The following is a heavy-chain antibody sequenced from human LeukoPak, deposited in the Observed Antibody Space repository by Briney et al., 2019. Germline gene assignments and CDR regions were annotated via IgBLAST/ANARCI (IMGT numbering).Heavy chain of an antibody. CDR1: GYTFTGYY. CDR2: INPNSGGT. V-gene: IGHV1-2*02. CDR3: ARECPTYDILTGYYRNNWFDP. D-gene: IGHD3-9*01. Sequence: GASVKVSCKASGYTFTGYYMHWVRQAPGQGLEWMGWINPNSGGTNYAQKFQGRVTMTRDTSISTAYMELSRLRSDDTAVYYCARECPTYDILTGYYRNNWFDPWGQGTLVTVSS. J-gene: IGHJ5*02.